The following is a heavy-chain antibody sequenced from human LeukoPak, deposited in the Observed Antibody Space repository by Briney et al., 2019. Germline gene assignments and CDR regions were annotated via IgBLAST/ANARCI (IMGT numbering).Heavy chain of an antibody. Sequence: GGSLRLSCAASGFTFSSYSMNWVRQAPGKGLEGVSSISSSSSYIYYADSVKGRFTISRDNAKNSLYLQMNSLRAEDTAVYYCASGGGPYYDFWSGYYTFDYWGQGTLVTVSS. CDR1: GFTFSSYS. J-gene: IGHJ4*02. CDR2: ISSSSSYI. V-gene: IGHV3-21*01. D-gene: IGHD3-3*01. CDR3: ASGGGPYYDFWSGYYTFDY.